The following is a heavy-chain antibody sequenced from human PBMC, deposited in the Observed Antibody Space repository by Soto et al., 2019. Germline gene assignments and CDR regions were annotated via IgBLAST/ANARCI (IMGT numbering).Heavy chain of an antibody. Sequence: EASVKVSCKTSGYTFTNYDINWVRQAPGQGLEWMGWMNPNSGNTGYAQKFKARVTMTRNTSISTAYMELSSLRSDDTAVYYCAKGLGSATILKLYYFYPLDVWGQGTTVTVSS. V-gene: IGHV1-8*01. CDR3: AKGLGSATILKLYYFYPLDV. D-gene: IGHD5-12*01. CDR1: GYTFTNYD. J-gene: IGHJ6*02. CDR2: MNPNSGNT.